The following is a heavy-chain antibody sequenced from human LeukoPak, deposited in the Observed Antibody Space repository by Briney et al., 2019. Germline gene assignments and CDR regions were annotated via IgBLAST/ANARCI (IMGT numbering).Heavy chain of an antibody. CDR3: ARYSSSSGGPSYYLDY. J-gene: IGHJ4*02. D-gene: IGHD6-6*01. V-gene: IGHV3-74*01. Sequence: GGSLRLSCAASGFTLRNYWMHWVRQVPGRGLVWVSRISGDGSGTNYADSVKGRFTISRDNAKNTVYLQINNLRAQDTAVYFCARYSSSSGGPSYYLDYWGQGTLVTVSS. CDR2: ISGDGSGT. CDR1: GFTLRNYW.